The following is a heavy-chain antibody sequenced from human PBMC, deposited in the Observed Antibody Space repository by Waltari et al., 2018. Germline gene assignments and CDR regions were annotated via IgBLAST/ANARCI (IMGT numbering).Heavy chain of an antibody. V-gene: IGHV4-34*01. D-gene: IGHD6-6*01. CDR2: INHSGST. Sequence: QVQLQQWGAGLLKPSETLSLTCAVYGGSFSGYYWSWTRQPPGKGLEWIGEINHSGSTNYNPSLKSRVTISVDTSKNQFSLKLSSVTAADTAVYYCARGGIAARVIDYWGQGTLVTVSS. J-gene: IGHJ4*02. CDR1: GGSFSGYY. CDR3: ARGGIAARVIDY.